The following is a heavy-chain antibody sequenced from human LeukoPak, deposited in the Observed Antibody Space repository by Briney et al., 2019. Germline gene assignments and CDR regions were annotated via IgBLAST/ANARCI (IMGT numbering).Heavy chain of an antibody. Sequence: PGRSLRLSCAASGFNFSSYAMHRVRQAPGKGLEWVAVISYDGSNKYYADSVKGRFTISRDNSKNTLYLQMNSLRAEDTAVYYCARDRYSSSWYHFDYWGQGTLVTVSS. J-gene: IGHJ4*02. D-gene: IGHD6-13*01. CDR3: ARDRYSSSWYHFDY. V-gene: IGHV3-30*04. CDR1: GFNFSSYA. CDR2: ISYDGSNK.